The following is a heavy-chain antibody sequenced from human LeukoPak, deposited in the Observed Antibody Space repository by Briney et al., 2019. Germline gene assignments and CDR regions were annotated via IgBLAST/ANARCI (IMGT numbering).Heavy chain of an antibody. CDR2: IYYSGST. Sequence: PSETLSLTCTVSGHSISSYYWSWIRQPPGKGLEWSDFIYYSGSTNYNPSLKSRVTISVDTSKNQFSLKLSSVTAADTAVYYCARVIEGGYSYGSYYYYMDVWGKGTTVAISS. D-gene: IGHD5-18*01. CDR1: GHSISSYY. J-gene: IGHJ6*03. V-gene: IGHV4-59*01. CDR3: ARVIEGGYSYGSYYYYMDV.